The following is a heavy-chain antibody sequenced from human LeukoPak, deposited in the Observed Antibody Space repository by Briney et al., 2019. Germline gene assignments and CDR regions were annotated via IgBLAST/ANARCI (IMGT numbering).Heavy chain of an antibody. Sequence: SETLSLTCAVYGGSFSGYYWTWIRQPPGRGLEWIGEINHSGSTNYNPSLKSRVTISVDTSKSQFSPKLNSVTAADTAMYYCARGRDPYWGQGTLVTVAS. V-gene: IGHV4-34*01. D-gene: IGHD5-24*01. CDR2: INHSGST. CDR3: ARGRDPY. CDR1: GGSFSGYY. J-gene: IGHJ4*02.